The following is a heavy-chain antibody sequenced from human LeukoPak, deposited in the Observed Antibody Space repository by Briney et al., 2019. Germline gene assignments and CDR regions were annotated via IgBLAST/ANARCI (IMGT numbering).Heavy chain of an antibody. V-gene: IGHV3-23*01. D-gene: IGHD1-26*01. CDR1: GFTFSSYD. J-gene: IGHJ4*02. Sequence: GGSLRLSCAASGFTFSSYDMSWVRQAPGKGLEWVSAVSGSGGSTYYADSVKGRFTISRDNSKSTLFLQMNSLRAEDTAVYYCSKDSHSGTYFDSWGRGTLVTVSS. CDR2: VSGSGGST. CDR3: SKDSHSGTYFDS.